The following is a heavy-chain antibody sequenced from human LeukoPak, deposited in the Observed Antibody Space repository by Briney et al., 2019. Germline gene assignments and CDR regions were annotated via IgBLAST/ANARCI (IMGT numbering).Heavy chain of an antibody. CDR2: IYTSGST. V-gene: IGHV4-61*02. J-gene: IGHJ3*02. D-gene: IGHD3-10*02. CDR1: GGSISSGSHH. Sequence: SETLSLTCTVSGGSISSGSHHWNWIRQPAGKGLEWIGRIYTSGSTNYNPSLKSRVTVSVDTSKNQFSLKLSSVTAADTAVYYCAVCSVTGRAFDIWGQGTMVTVSS. CDR3: AVCSVTGRAFDI.